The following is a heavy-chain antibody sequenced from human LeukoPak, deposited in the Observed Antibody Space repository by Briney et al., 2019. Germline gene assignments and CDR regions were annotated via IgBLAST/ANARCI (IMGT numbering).Heavy chain of an antibody. Sequence: SETLSLTCTVSGASISSYYWSWIRQPPGKGLEWIGYVYYSGSTNYNPSLKSRVTMSVDTSKNQFSLNLSSVTAADTAVYYCARVSGSYYDYWGQGTLVTVSS. V-gene: IGHV4-59*01. J-gene: IGHJ4*02. CDR1: GASISSYY. CDR2: VYYSGST. CDR3: ARVSGSYYDY. D-gene: IGHD1-26*01.